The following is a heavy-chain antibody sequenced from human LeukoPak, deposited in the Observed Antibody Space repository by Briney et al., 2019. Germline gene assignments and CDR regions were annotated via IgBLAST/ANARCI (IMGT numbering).Heavy chain of an antibody. CDR2: IYYSGST. D-gene: IGHD3-10*01. CDR1: GGSISSYY. Sequence: SETLSLTCTVSGGSISSYYWSWIRQPPGKGLEWIGYIYYSGSTNYNPSLKSRVTISVDTSKNQFSLKLSSVTAADTAVYYCASLYGSGSYYSGRYYGMDVWGQGTTVTVSS. V-gene: IGHV4-59*01. J-gene: IGHJ6*02. CDR3: ASLYGSGSYYSGRYYGMDV.